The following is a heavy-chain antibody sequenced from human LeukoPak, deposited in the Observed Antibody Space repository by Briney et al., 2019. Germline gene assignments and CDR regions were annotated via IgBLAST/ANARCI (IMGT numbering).Heavy chain of an antibody. D-gene: IGHD3-10*01. CDR3: AKAPLLWFGELNY. V-gene: IGHV3-23*01. CDR2: ISGSGGST. CDR1: GFTFSSYA. Sequence: GGSLRRSCAASGFTFSSYAMSWVRQAPGKGLEWVSAISGSGGSTYYADSVKGRFTISRDNSKNTLYLQMNSLRAEDTAVYYCAKAPLLWFGELNYWGQGTLVTVSS. J-gene: IGHJ4*02.